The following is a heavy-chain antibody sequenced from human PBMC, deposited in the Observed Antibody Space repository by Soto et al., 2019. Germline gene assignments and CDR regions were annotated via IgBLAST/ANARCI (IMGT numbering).Heavy chain of an antibody. CDR3: ARDTSNSFDY. V-gene: IGHV1-18*01. Sequence: HVQLVQSGGELKKPGASVKVSCNTSGYTFNTYFISWVRQAPGQGLEWMGWISPYNGNTKYGEKFPGRVTMTTDTFTRTAYMELRNLRFDDTAVYYCARDTSNSFDYWGQGTLVTVSS. CDR1: GYTFNTYF. CDR2: ISPYNGNT. J-gene: IGHJ4*02. D-gene: IGHD2-2*01.